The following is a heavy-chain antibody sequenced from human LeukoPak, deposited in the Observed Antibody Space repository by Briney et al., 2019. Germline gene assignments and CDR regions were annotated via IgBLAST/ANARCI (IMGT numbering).Heavy chain of an antibody. CDR1: GGSFSGYY. V-gene: IGHV4-34*01. Sequence: NPSETLSLTCAVYGGSFSGYYWSWIRQPPGKGLEWIGEINHSGSTNYNPSLKSRVTISVDTSKNQFSLKLSSVTAADTAVYYCARHLYGSGSYFSYYYYMDVWGKGTTVTISS. CDR2: INHSGST. CDR3: ARHLYGSGSYFSYYYYMDV. J-gene: IGHJ6*03. D-gene: IGHD3-10*01.